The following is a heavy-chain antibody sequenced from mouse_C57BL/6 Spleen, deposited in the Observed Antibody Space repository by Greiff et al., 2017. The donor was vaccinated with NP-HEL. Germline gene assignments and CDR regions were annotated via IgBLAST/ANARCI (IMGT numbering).Heavy chain of an antibody. CDR2: IYPGDGDT. Sequence: QVQLKESGPELVKPGASVKISCKASGYAFSSSWMNWVKQRPGKGLEWIGRIYPGDGDTNYNGKFKGKATLTADKSSSTAYMQLSSLTSEDSAVYFCARRGYGSSPLDYWGQGTTLTVSS. J-gene: IGHJ2*01. D-gene: IGHD1-1*01. CDR3: ARRGYGSSPLDY. CDR1: GYAFSSSW. V-gene: IGHV1-82*01.